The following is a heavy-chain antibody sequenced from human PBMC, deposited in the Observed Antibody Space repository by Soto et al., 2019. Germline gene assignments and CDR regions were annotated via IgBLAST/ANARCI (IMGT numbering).Heavy chain of an antibody. D-gene: IGHD5-18*01. CDR1: GFSFSSYA. CDR3: ARDVETTKANYYYYGMDV. CDR2: IWHDGSTT. V-gene: IGHV3-33*01. J-gene: IGHJ6*02. Sequence: QEQLVESGGGVVQPGRSLRLSCAASGFSFSSYAMHWVRQAPGKGLEWVALIWHDGSTTSYADSVKGRFTISRDNSKNTHYLQMNNLRAEDTAVYYSARDVETTKANYYYYGMDVWGRGTPVTVSS.